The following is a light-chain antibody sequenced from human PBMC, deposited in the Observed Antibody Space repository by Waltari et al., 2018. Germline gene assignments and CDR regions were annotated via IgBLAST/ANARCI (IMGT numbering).Light chain of an antibody. Sequence: QSALTQPRSVSGSPGHAVTISGTGTNSYSGGSNYVPWFQHHPRKAPKLLLYDVPHRPSGVPDRFSGSKSANTASLTISGLQTDDEAHYYCCSYGGNFLWVFGGGTKLTVL. CDR3: CSYGGNFLWV. CDR1: NSYSGGSNY. CDR2: DVP. J-gene: IGLJ3*02. V-gene: IGLV2-11*01.